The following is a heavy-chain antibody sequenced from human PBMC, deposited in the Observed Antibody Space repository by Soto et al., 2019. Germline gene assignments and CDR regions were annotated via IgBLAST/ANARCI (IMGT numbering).Heavy chain of an antibody. Sequence: QVQLQESGPGLVKPSQTLSLTCTVSGGSISSDAYYWTWIRQHPGKGLEWIGYIYYSGTTFYSPSLKSRLTMSVDTSTNHFSLKLSSVTAADTAVYYCAGDSFGLKFDSWGQGTLVTVSS. CDR3: AGDSFGLKFDS. J-gene: IGHJ4*02. V-gene: IGHV4-31*03. CDR1: GGSISSDAYY. CDR2: IYYSGTT. D-gene: IGHD3-10*01.